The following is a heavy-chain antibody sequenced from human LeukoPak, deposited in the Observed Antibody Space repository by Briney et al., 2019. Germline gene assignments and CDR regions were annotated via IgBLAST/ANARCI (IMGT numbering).Heavy chain of an antibody. CDR1: GGSINSYY. J-gene: IGHJ3*02. CDR2: IYYRGST. CDR3: ARERWLALDAFDI. V-gene: IGHV4-59*01. D-gene: IGHD6-19*01. Sequence: SETLSLTCTVSGGSINSYYWSWIRQPPGKGLEWIGYIYYRGSTNYNPSLKSRVTISVDSSKNQFSLKLSSVTAADTAVYYCARERWLALDAFDIWGQGTMVTVS.